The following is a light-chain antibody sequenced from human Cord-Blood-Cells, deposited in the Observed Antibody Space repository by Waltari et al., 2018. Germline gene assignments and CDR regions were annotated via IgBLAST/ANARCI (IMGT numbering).Light chain of an antibody. CDR2: WAA. Sequence: DIVMTQSPDSLAVSLGARATINCKSSQIVLYSSNNMNYVAWYQQKPGQPPKLLVYWAATREAGVPDRFSGSGSGTDFTLTISSLQAEDVAVYYCQQYYSTPLTFGGGTKVEIK. V-gene: IGKV4-1*01. CDR1: QIVLYSSNNMNY. J-gene: IGKJ4*01. CDR3: QQYYSTPLT.